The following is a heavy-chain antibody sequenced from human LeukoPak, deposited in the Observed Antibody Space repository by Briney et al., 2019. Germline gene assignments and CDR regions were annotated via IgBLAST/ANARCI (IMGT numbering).Heavy chain of an antibody. CDR3: ARAWYYYDSSGYFAGHWFDP. J-gene: IGHJ5*02. D-gene: IGHD3-22*01. V-gene: IGHV1-18*01. Sequence: GASVKDSCKASVYTFTSYGISWVRQAPGQGLEWMGWISAYNGNTNYAQKLQGRVTMTTDTSTSTAYMELRSLRSDDTAVYYCARAWYYYDSSGYFAGHWFDPWGQGTLVTVSS. CDR1: VYTFTSYG. CDR2: ISAYNGNT.